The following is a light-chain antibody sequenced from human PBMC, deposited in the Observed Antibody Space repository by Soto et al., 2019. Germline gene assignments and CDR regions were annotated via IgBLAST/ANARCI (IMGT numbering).Light chain of an antibody. CDR3: KRYNNLPTWT. CDR2: DAS. CDR1: QDIRNY. J-gene: IGKJ1*01. V-gene: IGKV1-33*01. Sequence: DIQLTQSPSSLSASVGDRVTITCQASQDIRNYLNWYQQKPGKAPKLLIFDASNLATGVPSRFSGSGSGTDFTYTISSLQTEDTATYYCKRYNNLPTWTFGQGTRVEIK.